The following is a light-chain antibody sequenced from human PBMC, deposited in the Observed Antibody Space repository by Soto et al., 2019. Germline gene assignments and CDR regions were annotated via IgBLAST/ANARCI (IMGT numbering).Light chain of an antibody. V-gene: IGKV4-1*01. CDR1: QSVLYSSNNKNY. J-gene: IGKJ2*01. Sequence: DIVMTQSPDSLAVSLGERATIKCKSSQSVLYSSNNKNYLAWYQQKPGQPPKLLIYWASTRESGVPDRFSGSGSGTDFTITISSLQAEDVAVYYCQQYYSTPMYTFGQGTKLEIK. CDR3: QQYYSTPMYT. CDR2: WAS.